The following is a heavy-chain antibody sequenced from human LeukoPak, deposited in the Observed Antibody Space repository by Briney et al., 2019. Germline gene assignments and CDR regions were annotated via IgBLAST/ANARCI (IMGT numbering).Heavy chain of an antibody. CDR1: GYNFSSFQ. CDR2: VSAYSGNA. J-gene: IGHJ4*01. CDR3: ARDRGGHAPY. V-gene: IGHV1-18*04. D-gene: IGHD3-10*01. Sequence: GASVNVSCKTSGYNFSSFQIIWVRQAPGQGLEWMGIVSAYSGNARYAQKFQDRVTMTTDASTNTAFMELTNLKSSDTAVYFCARDRGGHAPYWGQGTLVTVSS.